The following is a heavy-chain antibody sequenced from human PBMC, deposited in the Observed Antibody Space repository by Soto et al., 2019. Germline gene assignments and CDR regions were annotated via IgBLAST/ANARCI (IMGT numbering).Heavy chain of an antibody. CDR1: GITATNGH. Sequence: DVQLVQSGGGLIQPGGSLRLSCAASGITATNGHMSWVRQAPGKGLEWVSVIYSDDNTYYADSVKGRFTISRDTSKNTVSLQMHSLRAEDTAIYYCARDWNGYKYFDFWDQGSLVTVSS. J-gene: IGHJ4*02. V-gene: IGHV3-53*01. CDR2: IYSDDNT. CDR3: ARDWNGYKYFDF. D-gene: IGHD1-1*01.